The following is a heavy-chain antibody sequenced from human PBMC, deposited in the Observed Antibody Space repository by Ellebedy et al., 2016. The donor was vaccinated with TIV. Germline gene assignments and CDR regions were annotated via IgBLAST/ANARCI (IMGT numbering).Heavy chain of an antibody. J-gene: IGHJ4*02. CDR2: IYYSGST. D-gene: IGHD5-12*01. V-gene: IGHV4-59*01. CDR1: GGSISSYY. Sequence: MPSETLSLTCTVSGGSISSYYWSRIRQPPGKGLEWIGYIYYSGSTNYNPSLKSRVTISVDTSKNQFSLKLSSVTAADTAVYYCARGYSGYDLRFDYWGQGTLVTVSP. CDR3: ARGYSGYDLRFDY.